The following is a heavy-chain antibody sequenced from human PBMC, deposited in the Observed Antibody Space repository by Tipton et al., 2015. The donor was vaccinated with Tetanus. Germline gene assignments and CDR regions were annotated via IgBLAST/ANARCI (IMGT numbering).Heavy chain of an antibody. V-gene: IGHV4-34*01. CDR2: INHSGST. CDR3: ARGRGAYCGGDCPVD. D-gene: IGHD2-21*02. Sequence: TLSLTCAVYGGSFSGYYWSWIRQPPGKGLEWIGEINHSGSTNYNPSLKSRVTISVDTSKNQFSLKLSSVTAADTAVYYCARGRGAYCGGDCPVDWGQGTLVTVSS. J-gene: IGHJ4*02. CDR1: GGSFSGYY.